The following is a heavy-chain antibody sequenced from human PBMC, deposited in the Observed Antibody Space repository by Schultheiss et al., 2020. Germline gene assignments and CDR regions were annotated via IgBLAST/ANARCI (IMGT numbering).Heavy chain of an antibody. D-gene: IGHD4-11*01. CDR2: MNPNSGNT. CDR1: GYTFTSYD. J-gene: IGHJ6*02. V-gene: IGHV1-8*01. CDR3: ARERGDYSRYYGMDV. Sequence: AAVKVACKASGYTFTSYDINWVRQATGQGLEWMGWMNPNSGNTGYAQKFQGRVTMTRNTSISTAYMELSSLRSEDTAVYYCARERGDYSRYYGMDVWGQGTTVTVSS.